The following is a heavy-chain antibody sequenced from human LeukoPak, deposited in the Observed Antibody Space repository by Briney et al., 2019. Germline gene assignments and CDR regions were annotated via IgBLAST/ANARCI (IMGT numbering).Heavy chain of an antibody. J-gene: IGHJ4*02. CDR1: GYTFTSYD. Sequence: SVKVSCKASGYTFTSYDINWVRQAPGQGLEWMGGIIPIFGTANYAQKFQGRVTITTDESTSTAYMELSSLRSEDTAVYYCARDRGSHMAPHFDYWGQGTLVTVSS. D-gene: IGHD3-10*01. CDR3: ARDRGSHMAPHFDY. CDR2: IIPIFGTA. V-gene: IGHV1-69*05.